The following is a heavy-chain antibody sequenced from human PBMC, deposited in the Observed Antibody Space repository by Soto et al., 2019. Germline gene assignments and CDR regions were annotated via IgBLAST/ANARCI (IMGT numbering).Heavy chain of an antibody. V-gene: IGHV4-59*01. CDR2: IYYSGST. J-gene: IGHJ6*03. Sequence: QVQLQESGPGLVKPSETLSLTCTVSGGSISSYYWSWIRQPPGKGLEWIGYIYYSGSTNYNPSLKSRVTISVDTSKNQFSLKLSSVTAADTAVYYCAADNYCSGGSCYKKNYYYYYMDVWGKGTTVTVSS. CDR3: AADNYCSGGSCYKKNYYYYYMDV. D-gene: IGHD2-15*01. CDR1: GGSISSYY.